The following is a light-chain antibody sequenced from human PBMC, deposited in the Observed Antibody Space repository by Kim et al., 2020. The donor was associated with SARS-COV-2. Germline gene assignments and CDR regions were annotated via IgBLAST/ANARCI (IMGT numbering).Light chain of an antibody. CDR2: RDR. J-gene: IGLJ3*02. V-gene: IGLV3-9*01. Sequence: ALGQTARITCGGNNIGSKGVHWYQQKPGQAPVLVIYRDRNRPSGIPERFSGSYSVNTATLTISRAQAGDEADYYCQVWDSSSGWVFGGGTQLTVL. CDR1: NIGSKG. CDR3: QVWDSSSGWV.